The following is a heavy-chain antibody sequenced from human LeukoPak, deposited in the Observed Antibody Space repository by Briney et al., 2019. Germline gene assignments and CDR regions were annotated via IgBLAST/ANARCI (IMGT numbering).Heavy chain of an antibody. V-gene: IGHV3-7*01. Sequence: PGGSLRLSCAASGFTFSNYWMSWVRQAPGKGLEWVGNINQDGNEKYYVDSVKGRFTISRDNAKNSLYLQMNSLRAEDTAVYYCARDSPEVVTSLARHGAFDIWGQGTMVTVSS. D-gene: IGHD2-21*02. CDR3: ARDSPEVVTSLARHGAFDI. CDR1: GFTFSNYW. CDR2: INQDGNEK. J-gene: IGHJ3*02.